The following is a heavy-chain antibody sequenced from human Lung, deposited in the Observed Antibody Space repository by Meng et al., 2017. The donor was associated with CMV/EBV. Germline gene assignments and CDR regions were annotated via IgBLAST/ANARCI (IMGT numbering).Heavy chain of an antibody. CDR3: VKDDTSGWGDY. CDR2: FYRGDFGT. J-gene: IGHJ4*02. D-gene: IGHD2-2*01. V-gene: IGHV3-23*03. CDR1: GFTFSSYA. Sequence: GESLKISCAASGFTFSSYAMSWVRQAPGKGLEWVSVFYRGDFGTNYVDSVKGRFTISKDYSSNTLYLQMNSLRVEDTAVYYCVKDDTSGWGDYWGQGTLVTVPS.